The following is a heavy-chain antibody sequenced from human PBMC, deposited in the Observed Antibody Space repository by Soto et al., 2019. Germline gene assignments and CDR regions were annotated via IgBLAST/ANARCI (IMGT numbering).Heavy chain of an antibody. CDR1: GGTFSSYA. V-gene: IGHV1-69*01. CDR3: ARDSLPYGSGSYYNVGDY. CDR2: IIPIFGTA. J-gene: IGHJ4*02. Sequence: QVQLVQSGAEVQKPGSSVKVSCKASGGTFSSYAISWVRQAPGQGLEWMGGIIPIFGTANYAQKFQGRVTITADESTSTAYMELSSLRSEDTAVYYCARDSLPYGSGSYYNVGDYWGQGTLVTVSS. D-gene: IGHD3-10*01.